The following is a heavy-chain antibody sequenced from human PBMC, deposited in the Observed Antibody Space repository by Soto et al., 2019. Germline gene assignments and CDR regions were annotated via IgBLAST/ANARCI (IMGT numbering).Heavy chain of an antibody. CDR2: ISYHGRNK. D-gene: IGHD3-3*01. J-gene: IGHJ4*02. CDR1: GFTFSGYG. Sequence: QVQLVESGGGVVQPGKSLRLSCAASGFTFSGYGMHWVRQAPGKWLEWVAVISYHGRNKYYVDSVKGRFTISRDDSKNTLYLQMDSVRAEDTAVYYCVKDGSLEVPDVPLEEYYFDHWGQGTLVTVSS. CDR3: VKDGSLEVPDVPLEEYYFDH. V-gene: IGHV3-30*18.